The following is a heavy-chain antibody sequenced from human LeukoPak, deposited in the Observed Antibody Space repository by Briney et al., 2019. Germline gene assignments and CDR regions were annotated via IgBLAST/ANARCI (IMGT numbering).Heavy chain of an antibody. V-gene: IGHV1-24*01. CDR1: GYTLTVLS. Sequence: ASVKVSCKVSGYTLTVLSMHWVRQAPGKGLEWMGGFDPEDGETIYAQKFQGRVTMTEDTSTDTAYMELSSLRSEDTAVYYCICKESALVDYWGQGTLVTVSS. J-gene: IGHJ4*02. D-gene: IGHD2-2*01. CDR3: ICKESALVDY. CDR2: FDPEDGET.